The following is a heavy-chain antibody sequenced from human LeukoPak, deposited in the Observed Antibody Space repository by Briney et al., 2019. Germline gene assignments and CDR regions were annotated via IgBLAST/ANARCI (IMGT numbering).Heavy chain of an antibody. V-gene: IGHV3-48*01. CDR3: ARSGITMIVVVD. J-gene: IGHJ4*02. CDR1: EFSISSYS. Sequence: GSLGLSCVASEFSISSYSLMWVRQAPGKGLEWVSYINSNGETIYYADSAKGRFTISRDNVKKSVSLQMNSLRAEDTAVYYCARSGITMIVVVDWGQGTLVTVSS. CDR2: INSNGETI. D-gene: IGHD3-22*01.